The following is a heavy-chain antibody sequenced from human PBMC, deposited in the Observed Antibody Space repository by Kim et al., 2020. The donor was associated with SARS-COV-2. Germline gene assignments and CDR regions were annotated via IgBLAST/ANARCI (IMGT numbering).Heavy chain of an antibody. V-gene: IGHV3-74*01. CDR2: IKTDGSTT. Sequence: GGSLRLSCAASGFTVSSYWMHWVRQPPGKGLVWVSRIKTDGSTTTYADSVKGRFTISKDNAKNTLYLQMNNLRAEDTAVYYCAREINLGVTGMGYWGQGALVTVSS. J-gene: IGHJ4*02. CDR3: AREINLGVTGMGY. CDR1: GFTVSSYW. D-gene: IGHD1-26*01.